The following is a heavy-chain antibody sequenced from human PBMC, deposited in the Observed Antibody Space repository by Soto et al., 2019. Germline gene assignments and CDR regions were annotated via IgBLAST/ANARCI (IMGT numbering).Heavy chain of an antibody. Sequence: SETLCRTCTVAGGSISSYYWSWIRQPPGKGLEWIGYTYYSGSTNYNPSLKSRATISVDTSKNQFSLKLSSVPAADTAVYYCARAGYSSSRRIFGNWGQGTLGALSS. J-gene: IGHJ4*02. CDR1: GGSISSYY. V-gene: IGHV4-59*01. CDR3: ARAGYSSSRRIFGN. D-gene: IGHD6-6*01. CDR2: TYYSGST.